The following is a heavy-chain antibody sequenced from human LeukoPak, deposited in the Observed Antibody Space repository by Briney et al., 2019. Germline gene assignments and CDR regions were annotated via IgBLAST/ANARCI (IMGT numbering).Heavy chain of an antibody. CDR2: MNPNSGNT. J-gene: IGHJ3*02. CDR3: ARAVYSGSHDAFDI. Sequence: ASVKVSCKASGYTFTSYDINWVRQATGQGLEWMGWMNPNSGNTGYAQKFQGRVTITTDESTSTAYMELSSLRSEDTAVYYCARAVYSGSHDAFDIWGQGTMVTVSS. V-gene: IGHV1-8*01. D-gene: IGHD1-26*01. CDR1: GYTFTSYD.